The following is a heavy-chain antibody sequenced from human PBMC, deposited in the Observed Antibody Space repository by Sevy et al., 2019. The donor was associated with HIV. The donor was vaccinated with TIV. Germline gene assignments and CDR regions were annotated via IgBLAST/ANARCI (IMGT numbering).Heavy chain of an antibody. CDR2: FSFGGGQI. CDR3: AREGGTKPHDY. D-gene: IGHD2-8*01. J-gene: IGHJ4*02. Sequence: GGSLRLSCAASGFTFSKYSMSWVRQPPGKGLEWVSTFSFGGGQINYADSLKGRFTISRDNSKSSVYLQMNNLRPEDTAVYYCAREGGTKPHDYWGQGTLVTVSS. CDR1: GFTFSKYS. V-gene: IGHV3-23*01.